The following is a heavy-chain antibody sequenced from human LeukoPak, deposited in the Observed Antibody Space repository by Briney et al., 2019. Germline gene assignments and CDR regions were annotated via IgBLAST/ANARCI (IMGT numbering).Heavy chain of an antibody. CDR1: GFTFSSYW. CDR2: IKQDGSEK. V-gene: IGHV3-7*04. J-gene: IGHJ4*02. CDR3: ARAYYYDSSGFDY. Sequence: GGSLRLSCAASGFTFSSYWMSWVRQAPGKGLEWVANIKQDGSEKYYVDSVKGRFTISRDNAKNSLYLQMNSLRAEDTAVYYCARAYYYDSSGFDYWGQGTLVTVSS. D-gene: IGHD3-22*01.